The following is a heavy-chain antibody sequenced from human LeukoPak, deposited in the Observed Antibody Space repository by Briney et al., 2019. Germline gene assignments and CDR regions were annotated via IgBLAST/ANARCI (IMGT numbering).Heavy chain of an antibody. Sequence: GGSLRLSCAASGFTFSSYAMHWVRQAPGKGLEWMALISYDGNNKYYADSVKGRFTISRDNSKNTLYLQTNSLRAEDTAVYYCARDRVGTLYWGQGTLVTVSS. D-gene: IGHD4-23*01. CDR3: ARDRVGTLY. CDR2: ISYDGNNK. J-gene: IGHJ4*02. CDR1: GFTFSSYA. V-gene: IGHV3-30-3*01.